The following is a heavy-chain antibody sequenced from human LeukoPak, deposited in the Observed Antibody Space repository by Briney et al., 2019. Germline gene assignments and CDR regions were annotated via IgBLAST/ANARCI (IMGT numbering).Heavy chain of an antibody. D-gene: IGHD1-1*01. V-gene: IGHV3-73*01. J-gene: IGHJ6*02. CDR1: GLRFSGSA. CDR2: IRSKPNNYAT. CDR3: ATELTYYFSLDV. Sequence: GGSLRLSCAASGLRFSGSAVHWVRQASGKGLEWVGRIRSKPNNYATSYAASVKGRFTISRDDSENTAYLQMNSLKTEDTAVYFCATELTYYFSLDVWGLGTTVIVFS.